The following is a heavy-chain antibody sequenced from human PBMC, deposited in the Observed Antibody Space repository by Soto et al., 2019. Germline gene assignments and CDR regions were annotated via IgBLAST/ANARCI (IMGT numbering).Heavy chain of an antibody. CDR3: ASDLYCSSFFWFDA. D-gene: IGHD2-2*01. CDR1: GYNFTQYT. CDR2: ITAGDGKT. V-gene: IGHV1-3*01. Sequence: QVHLVQSGAEVKKPGASVKVSCKASGYNFTQYTIHWVRQAPGQRLEWMGWITAGDGKTQYSKKFQTRVTIRSDVSATTVYMDLNSLRSEERAVYYCASDLYCSSFFWFDAWGRGTLVIVSS. J-gene: IGHJ5*02.